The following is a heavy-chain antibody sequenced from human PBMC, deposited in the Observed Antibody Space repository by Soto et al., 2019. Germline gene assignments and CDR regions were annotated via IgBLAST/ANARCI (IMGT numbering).Heavy chain of an antibody. D-gene: IGHD6-6*01. J-gene: IGHJ5*02. V-gene: IGHV3-11*01. CDR3: ARGQQLVANWLDP. CDR2: ISSTGSTP. Sequence: GGSLRLSCAASGFPFSDSYMAWIRQAPGKGLEEIATISSTGSTPYYADSVKGRFTISRDNAQNSLYLEMNNLRAEDTAVYYCARGQQLVANWLDPWGQGILVTV. CDR1: GFPFSDSY.